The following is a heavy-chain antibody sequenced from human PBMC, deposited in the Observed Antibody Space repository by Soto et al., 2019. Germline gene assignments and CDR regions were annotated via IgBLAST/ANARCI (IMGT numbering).Heavy chain of an antibody. Sequence: PGGSLRLSCAASGFTFNTYGFNWVRQAPGKGLEWVAVIWYDGNTKYYAGSVKGRFTISRDNLKNTLYLQMNSLTAEDTAVYYCARPLVAPVAGPYYYGMDVWGQGTTVTVS. CDR3: ARPLVAPVAGPYYYGMDV. V-gene: IGHV3-33*01. D-gene: IGHD6-19*01. CDR2: IWYDGNTK. CDR1: GFTFNTYG. J-gene: IGHJ6*02.